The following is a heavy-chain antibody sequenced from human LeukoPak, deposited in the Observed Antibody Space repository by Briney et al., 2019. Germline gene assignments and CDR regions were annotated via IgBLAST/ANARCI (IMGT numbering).Heavy chain of an antibody. CDR1: GFTFSSYW. Sequence: PGGSLRLSCAASGFTFSSYWMSWVRQAPGKGLEWVANIKQDGSEKYYVDSVKGRFTISRDNSKNTLYLQMNSLRAEDTAVYYCARDMEYYDILTGYFQYWGQGTLVTVSS. J-gene: IGHJ4*02. CDR3: ARDMEYYDILTGYFQY. CDR2: IKQDGSEK. D-gene: IGHD3-9*01. V-gene: IGHV3-7*01.